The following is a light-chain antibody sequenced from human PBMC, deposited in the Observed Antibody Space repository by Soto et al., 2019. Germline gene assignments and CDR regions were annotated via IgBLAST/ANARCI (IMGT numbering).Light chain of an antibody. V-gene: IGLV2-14*01. Sequence: QAVVTQPASVSGSPGQSITISYTGTSSDVGGYNYVSWYQQHPGKAPKLMIYDVSNRPSGVSNRFSGSKSGNTASLTISGLQAEDEADYYCSSYTSSSTDVVFGGGTKLTVL. CDR1: SSDVGGYNY. CDR3: SSYTSSSTDVV. CDR2: DVS. J-gene: IGLJ2*01.